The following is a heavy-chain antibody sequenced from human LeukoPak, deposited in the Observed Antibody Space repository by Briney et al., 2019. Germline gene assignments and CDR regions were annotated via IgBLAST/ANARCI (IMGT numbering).Heavy chain of an antibody. V-gene: IGHV3-21*01. D-gene: IGHD6-19*01. CDR1: GFTFSDYS. CDR2: ISSTSTYI. J-gene: IGHJ4*02. CDR3: ARFETVAAKPLEY. Sequence: PGGSLRLSCAASGFTFSDYSMNWVRQAPGKGLDWVSSISSTSTYILYADSVKGRFTISRDDARNSLYLQMNSLRAEDTAVYYCARFETVAAKPLEYWGQGTLVSVSS.